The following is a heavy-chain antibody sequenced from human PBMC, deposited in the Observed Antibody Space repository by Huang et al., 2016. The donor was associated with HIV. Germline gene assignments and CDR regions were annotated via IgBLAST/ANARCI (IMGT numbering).Heavy chain of an antibody. Sequence: QVQLVQSGAEVKNPGASVRVSCKASGYTFTDSNIHWVRQAPGQGLEWMGGISPKRGGTIYAQRFQGRITMTRDTTISTVHMDLRRIQSDDTAVYFCARDWSFGSSTSPADWGQGTLVTVSS. CDR1: GYTFTDSN. CDR2: ISPKRGGT. V-gene: IGHV1-2*02. J-gene: IGHJ4*02. D-gene: IGHD6-6*01. CDR3: ARDWSFGSSTSPAD.